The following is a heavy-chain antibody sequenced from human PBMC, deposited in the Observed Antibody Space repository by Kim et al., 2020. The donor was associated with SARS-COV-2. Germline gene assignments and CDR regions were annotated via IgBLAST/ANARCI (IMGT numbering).Heavy chain of an antibody. CDR3: ARGRKPYYDILTGYLNWFDP. Sequence: SETLSLTCAVYGGSFSGYYWSWIRQPPGKGLEWIGEINHSGSTNYNPSLKSRVTISVDTSKNQFSLKLSSVTAADTAVYYCARGRKPYYDILTGYLNWFDPWGQGTLVTVSS. V-gene: IGHV4-34*01. D-gene: IGHD3-9*01. CDR2: INHSGST. J-gene: IGHJ5*02. CDR1: GGSFSGYY.